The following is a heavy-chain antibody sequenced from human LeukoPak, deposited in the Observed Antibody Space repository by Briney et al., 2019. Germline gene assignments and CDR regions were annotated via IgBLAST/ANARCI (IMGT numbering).Heavy chain of an antibody. CDR3: ARDLTSHYYYDFWSGYSTNWFDP. Sequence: PSETLSLTYTVSGGSISSYYWSWIRQPAGKGLEWIGRIYTSGSTDYNPSLKSRVTMSVDTSKNQFSLKLSSVTAADTAVYYCARDLTSHYYYDFWSGYSTNWFDPWGQGTLVTVSS. CDR1: GGSISSYY. CDR2: IYTSGST. D-gene: IGHD3-3*01. J-gene: IGHJ5*02. V-gene: IGHV4-4*07.